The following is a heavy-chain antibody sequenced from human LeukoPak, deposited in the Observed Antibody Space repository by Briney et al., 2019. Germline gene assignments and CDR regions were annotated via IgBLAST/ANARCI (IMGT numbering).Heavy chain of an antibody. CDR1: GFTFGSYT. CDR3: TRRSHWWRGSSCLPPDFDF. V-gene: IGHV3-49*02. J-gene: IGHJ4*02. Sequence: GGSLRLSCAASGFTFGSYTMTWVRQAPGKGLEWVAFITNKAYRGTTEYAASVKGRFTISRDDSKSIAYLQMNSLKTEDTAVYYWTRRSHWWRGSSCLPPDFDFWGQGTLVTVSS. D-gene: IGHD2-15*01. CDR2: ITNKAYRGTT.